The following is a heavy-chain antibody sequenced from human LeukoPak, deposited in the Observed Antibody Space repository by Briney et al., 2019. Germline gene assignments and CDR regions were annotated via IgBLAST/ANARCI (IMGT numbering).Heavy chain of an antibody. V-gene: IGHV4-38-2*01. J-gene: IGHJ4*02. CDR3: ARVNWNFKTLDN. CDR1: DYSISSGYY. Sequence: PSETLSLTCAVSDYSISSGYYWGWIRQPPGRGLEWIGGIYRSGATYYNPSLVSRFTISVDMSKNQFFLKVRSVTAADTAVYYCARVNWNFKTLDNWGQGTLVTVSS. CDR2: IYRSGAT. D-gene: IGHD1-7*01.